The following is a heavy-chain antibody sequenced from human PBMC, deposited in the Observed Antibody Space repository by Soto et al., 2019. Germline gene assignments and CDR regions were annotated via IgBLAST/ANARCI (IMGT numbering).Heavy chain of an antibody. CDR3: AREDWVAAAGTLGPEV. CDR1: GYTFTSYG. Sequence: QVQLVQSGAEVKKPGASVKVSCKASGYTFTSYGISWVRQAPGQGLESMGWISAYNGNTNYAQKLQGRVTMTTDTSTSTAYMELRSLRCDDTAVYYCAREDWVAAAGTLGPEVWGQGTLVTVSS. V-gene: IGHV1-18*01. J-gene: IGHJ4*02. CDR2: ISAYNGNT. D-gene: IGHD6-13*01.